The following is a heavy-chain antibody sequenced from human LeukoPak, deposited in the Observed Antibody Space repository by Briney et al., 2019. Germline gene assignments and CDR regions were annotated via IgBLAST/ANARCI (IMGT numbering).Heavy chain of an antibody. CDR1: GFTFSSCS. CDR3: ARMTREYQGY. J-gene: IGHJ4*02. CDR2: ITSSSYYI. V-gene: IGHV3-21*01. Sequence: PGGSLRLSCEASGFTFSSCSMNWVRQPPGKGLEWVSSITSSSYYIQYAASVKGRFTISRDNAKNSLYLQMNSLRAEDTAVYYCARMTREYQGYWGQGTLVTVSS. D-gene: IGHD2-2*01.